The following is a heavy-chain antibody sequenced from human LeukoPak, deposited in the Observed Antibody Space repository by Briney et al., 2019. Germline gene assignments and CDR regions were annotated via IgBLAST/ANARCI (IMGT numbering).Heavy chain of an antibody. CDR1: GYTFTSYD. V-gene: IGHV1-8*03. Sequence: ASVKVSCKASGYTFTSYDINWVRQATGQGLEWMGWMNPNSGNTGYAQKFQGRVTITRNTSISTAYMELSSLRSEDTAVYYCARAWGRPANQIYCSGGSCYSGWFDPWGQGTLVTVSS. D-gene: IGHD2-15*01. CDR2: MNPNSGNT. CDR3: ARAWGRPANQIYCSGGSCYSGWFDP. J-gene: IGHJ5*02.